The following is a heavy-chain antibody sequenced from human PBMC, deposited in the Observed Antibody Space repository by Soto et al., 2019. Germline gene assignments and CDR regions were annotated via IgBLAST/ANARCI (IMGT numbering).Heavy chain of an antibody. J-gene: IGHJ4*02. V-gene: IGHV4-34*01. CDR3: ARDLGGYNDIDY. D-gene: IGHD5-12*01. CDR1: GGSFSGYD. CDR2: INHSGST. Sequence: PSETLSLTCAVYGGSFSGYDWTWIRQPPGTGLEWIGEINHSGSTNYNPSLKSRVSISVDTSKNQFSLKLTSVTAADTAVYYCARDLGGYNDIDYWGQGTLVTVSS.